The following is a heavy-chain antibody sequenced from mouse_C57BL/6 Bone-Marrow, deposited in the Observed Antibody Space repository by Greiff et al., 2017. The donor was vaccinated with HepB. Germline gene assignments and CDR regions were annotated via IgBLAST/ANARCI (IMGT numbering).Heavy chain of an antibody. CDR1: GYTFTDYN. CDR2: INPNNGGT. V-gene: IGHV1-18*01. CDR3: ARSRLWLEDFDY. D-gene: IGHD2-2*01. J-gene: IGHJ2*01. Sequence: VHVKQSGPELVKPGASVKIPCKASGYTFTDYNMDWVKQSHGKSLEWIGDINPNNGGTIYNQKFKGKATLTVDKSSSTAYMELRSLTSEDTAVYYCARSRLWLEDFDYWGQGTTLTVSS.